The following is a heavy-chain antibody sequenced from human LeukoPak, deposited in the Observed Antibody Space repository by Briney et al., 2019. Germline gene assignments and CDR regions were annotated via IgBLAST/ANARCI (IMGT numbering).Heavy chain of an antibody. D-gene: IGHD4-17*01. Sequence: PGGSLRLSCAASGFTFSSYAMSWVRQAPGKGLEWVSAISGSGGSTHYADSVKGRFTISRDNSKNTLYLQMNSLRAEDTAVYYCAKGDGDYMYYFDYWGQGTLVTVSS. CDR2: ISGSGGST. J-gene: IGHJ4*02. V-gene: IGHV3-23*01. CDR1: GFTFSSYA. CDR3: AKGDGDYMYYFDY.